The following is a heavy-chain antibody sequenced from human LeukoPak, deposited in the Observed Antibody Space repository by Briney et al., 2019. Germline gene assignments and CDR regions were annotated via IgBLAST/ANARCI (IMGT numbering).Heavy chain of an antibody. J-gene: IGHJ4*02. Sequence: SETLSLTCTVSGGSVSSGSYYWSWIRQPPGKGLEWIGYIYYSGSTNYNLSLKSRVTISVDTSKSQFSLKLSSVTAADTAVYYCARDDASSSSFDYWGQGTLVTVSS. CDR1: GGSVSSGSYY. D-gene: IGHD6-6*01. CDR3: ARDDASSSSFDY. V-gene: IGHV4-61*01. CDR2: IYYSGST.